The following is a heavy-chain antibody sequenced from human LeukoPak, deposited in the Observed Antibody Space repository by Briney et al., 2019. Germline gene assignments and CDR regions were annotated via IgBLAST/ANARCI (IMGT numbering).Heavy chain of an antibody. V-gene: IGHV4-59*01. J-gene: IGHJ4*02. D-gene: IGHD5-12*01. CDR1: GGSISSYY. Sequence: SETLSLTCTVSGGSISSYYWSWIRQPPGKGLEWIGYIYYSGSTNYNPSLKSRVTISVDTSKSHFSLKLSSVTAADTAVYYCARVNRGYSGYGDIDFDYWGQGTLVTVSP. CDR3: ARVNRGYSGYGDIDFDY. CDR2: IYYSGST.